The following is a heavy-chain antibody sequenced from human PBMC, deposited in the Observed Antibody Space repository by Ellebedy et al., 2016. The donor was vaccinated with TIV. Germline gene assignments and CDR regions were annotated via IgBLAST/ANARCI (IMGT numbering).Heavy chain of an antibody. CDR3: ARDGWNYDILRGVFHYYYYGMDV. J-gene: IGHJ6*02. Sequence: GGSLRLSCAASGFTVSSNYMSWVRQAPGKGLEWVSVIYSGGSTYYAASVKGRFTISRDNSKNTLYLQMNSLRSDDTAVYYCARDGWNYDILRGVFHYYYYGMDVWGQGTTVTVSS. CDR2: IYSGGST. D-gene: IGHD3-9*01. V-gene: IGHV3-53*05. CDR1: GFTVSSNY.